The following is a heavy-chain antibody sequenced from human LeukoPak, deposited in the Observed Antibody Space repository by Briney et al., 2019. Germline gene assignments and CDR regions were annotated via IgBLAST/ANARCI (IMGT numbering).Heavy chain of an antibody. Sequence: PSETLSLTCTVSGGSISSGSYYWSWIRQPAGKGLGWIGRIYTSGSTNYNPSLKSRVTISVDTSKNQFSLKLSSVTAADTAVYYCARDVSGYAWFDPWGQGTLVTVSS. CDR1: GGSISSGSYY. CDR2: IYTSGST. CDR3: ARDVSGYAWFDP. V-gene: IGHV4-61*02. D-gene: IGHD3-22*01. J-gene: IGHJ5*02.